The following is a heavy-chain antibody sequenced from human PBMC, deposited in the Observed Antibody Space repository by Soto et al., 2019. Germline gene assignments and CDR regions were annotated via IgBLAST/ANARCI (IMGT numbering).Heavy chain of an antibody. CDR3: AKISGTYKFDY. Sequence: GGSLRLSCAASGFNFSNYGIHWVRQAPGKGLEWVAVISHDGSNTYYADSVKGRFTISRDNSKDTLYLQMSTLRVEDTAIYYCAKISGTYKFDYWGRGTLVTVSS. J-gene: IGHJ4*02. CDR1: GFNFSNYG. CDR2: ISHDGSNT. V-gene: IGHV3-30*18. D-gene: IGHD1-26*01.